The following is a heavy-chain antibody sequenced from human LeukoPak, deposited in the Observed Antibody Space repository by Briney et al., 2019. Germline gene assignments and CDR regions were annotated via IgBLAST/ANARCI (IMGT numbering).Heavy chain of an antibody. V-gene: IGHV1-18*01. D-gene: IGHD3-10*01. J-gene: IGHJ4*02. CDR2: ISTYNGNT. CDR1: GYTFTSYG. CDR3: ARDLKHGSGSYLTSFDY. Sequence: GASVKVSCKASGYTFTSYGISWVRQAPGQGLEWMGWISTYNGNTNYAQKLQGRVTMTTDTSTSTAYMELRSLRSDDTAVYYCARDLKHGSGSYLTSFDYWGQGTLVTVSS.